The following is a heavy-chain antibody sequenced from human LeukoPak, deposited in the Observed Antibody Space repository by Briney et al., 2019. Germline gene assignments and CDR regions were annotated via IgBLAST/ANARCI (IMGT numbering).Heavy chain of an antibody. V-gene: IGHV3-48*01. CDR2: ISSSASTI. D-gene: IGHD6-13*01. CDR3: ARDSSPDS. CDR1: GFIFSTYW. Sequence: GGSLRLSCVGSGFIFSTYWMSWVRQGPGKGLEWVSYISSSASTIYYADSVKGRFTISRDNAKNSLYLQMNSLRAEDTAVYYCARDSSPDSWGQGTLVTVSS. J-gene: IGHJ4*02.